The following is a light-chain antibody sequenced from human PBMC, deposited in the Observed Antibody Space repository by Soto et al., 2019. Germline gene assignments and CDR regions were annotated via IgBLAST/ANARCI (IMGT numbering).Light chain of an antibody. J-gene: IGLJ2*01. CDR3: CPYAGSSTLV. Sequence: QSALTQPASVSGSPGQSITISCTGTSSDVGSYNLVSWYQQHPGKAPKLMIYEGSKRPSGVSNRFSGSKSGNTASLTISGLQAEDEADYYCCPYAGSSTLVFGGGTKLTLL. CDR1: SSDVGSYNL. V-gene: IGLV2-23*01. CDR2: EGS.